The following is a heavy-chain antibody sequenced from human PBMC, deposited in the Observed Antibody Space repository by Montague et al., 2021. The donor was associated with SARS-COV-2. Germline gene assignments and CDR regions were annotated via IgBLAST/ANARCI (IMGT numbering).Heavy chain of an antibody. CDR3: ARLRDGVVPSPILGVGPYYSYYYMDV. Sequence: TLSLTCAVHGTSFSGYYWNWIRQPPGKGLEWIGEINHGGSTKYSPSLKSRLTISADTSKDQFSLKLTSVAAADTAVYYCARLRDGVVPSPILGVGPYYSYYYMDVWGRGTTVTVSS. V-gene: IGHV4-34*01. D-gene: IGHD3-10*01. CDR2: INHGGST. CDR1: GTSFSGYY. J-gene: IGHJ6*03.